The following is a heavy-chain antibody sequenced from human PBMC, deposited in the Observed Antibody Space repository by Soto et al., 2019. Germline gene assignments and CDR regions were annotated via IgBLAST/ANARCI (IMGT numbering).Heavy chain of an antibody. D-gene: IGHD3-10*01. V-gene: IGHV1-18*01. J-gene: IGHJ4*02. CDR2: ISAYNGNT. CDR1: GYTFTSYG. Sequence: ASVKVSCKASGYTFTSYGISWVRQAPGQGLEWMGWISAYNGNTNYAQKLQGRVTMTTDTSTSTAYMELRSLRSDDTAVYYCARSFPMVRGSGDFDYWGQGTLVTVSS. CDR3: ARSFPMVRGSGDFDY.